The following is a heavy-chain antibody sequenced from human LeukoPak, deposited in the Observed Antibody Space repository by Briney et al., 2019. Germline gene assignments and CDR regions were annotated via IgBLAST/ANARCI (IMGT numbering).Heavy chain of an antibody. V-gene: IGHV4-34*01. Sequence: GSLRLSCAASGFTFSSYSMNWVRQAPGKGLEWIGEINHSGSTNYNPSLKSRVTISVDTSKNQFSLKLSSVTAADTAVYYCARGNDYGDFDYWGQGTLVTVSS. CDR3: ARGNDYGDFDY. CDR2: INHSGST. J-gene: IGHJ4*02. D-gene: IGHD4-17*01. CDR1: GFTFSSYS.